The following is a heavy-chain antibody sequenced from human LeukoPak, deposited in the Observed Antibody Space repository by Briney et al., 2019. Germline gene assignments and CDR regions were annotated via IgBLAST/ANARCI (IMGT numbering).Heavy chain of an antibody. J-gene: IGHJ5*02. D-gene: IGHD6-13*01. CDR1: GGSFSGYY. CDR3: ARQVSGYSSRWFDP. CDR2: INHSRST. V-gene: IGHV4-34*01. Sequence: SETLSLTCAVYGGSFSGYYWSWIRQPPGKGLEWIGEINHSRSTNYNPSLKSRVTISVDTSKNQFSLKLSSVTAADTAVYYCARQVSGYSSRWFDPWGQGTLVTVSS.